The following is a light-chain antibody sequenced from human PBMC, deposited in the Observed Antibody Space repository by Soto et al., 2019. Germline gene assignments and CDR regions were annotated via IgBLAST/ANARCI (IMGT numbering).Light chain of an antibody. Sequence: DIVMTQSPLSLPVTPGEPASISCRSSQSLLHSNGYNYLDWYLQKPGQSPQLPIYLGSNRASGVPDRFSDSGSGTDFTLKISRVEAEDVGVYYCMQALQTPRTFGQGTKVEIK. J-gene: IGKJ1*01. CDR2: LGS. V-gene: IGKV2-28*01. CDR3: MQALQTPRT. CDR1: QSLLHSNGYNY.